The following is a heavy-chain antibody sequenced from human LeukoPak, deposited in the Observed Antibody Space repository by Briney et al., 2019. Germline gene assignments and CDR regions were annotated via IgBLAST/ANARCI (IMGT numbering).Heavy chain of an antibody. J-gene: IGHJ5*02. D-gene: IGHD6-6*01. Sequence: PSETLSLTCDVSGVSISSRNWWSWVRQPPGKELEWIAEIYHTGATNYNPSLKSRVTISVDKSKNQVSLNLTSVTAADSAVYYCARSTSSYSWFDPWGQGTLVAVSS. V-gene: IGHV4-4*02. CDR2: IYHTGAT. CDR1: GVSISSRNW. CDR3: ARSTSSYSWFDP.